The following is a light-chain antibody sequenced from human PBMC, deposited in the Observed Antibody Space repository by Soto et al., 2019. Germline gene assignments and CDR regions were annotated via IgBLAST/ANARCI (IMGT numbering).Light chain of an antibody. CDR3: QSYDSSLSGSV. J-gene: IGLJ2*01. CDR1: SSNIGAGYD. V-gene: IGLV1-40*01. CDR2: ENN. Sequence: QSALTQPPSVSGAPGQRVTISCTGSSSNIGAGYDVHWYQQLPGTAPKLLIYENNNRPSGVPDRFSGSKSGTSASLAITGLQTEDEADYYCQSYDSSLSGSVFGGGTKLTVL.